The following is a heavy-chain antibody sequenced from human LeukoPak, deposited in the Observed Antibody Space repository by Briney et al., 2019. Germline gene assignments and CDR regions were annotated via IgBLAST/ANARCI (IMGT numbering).Heavy chain of an antibody. Sequence: GGSLRLSCAASGFTFSSYWMSWVRQAPGKGLEWVANIKQDGSEKYSVDSLKGRFTISRDNAKNSLYMQMSSLRAEETAVYYCARVMSASVWRSYGSYYYYYYMDIWGKGTTVTVSS. CDR1: GFTFSSYW. CDR2: IKQDGSEK. D-gene: IGHD3-16*01. CDR3: ARVMSASVWRSYGSYYYYYYMDI. V-gene: IGHV3-7*01. J-gene: IGHJ6*03.